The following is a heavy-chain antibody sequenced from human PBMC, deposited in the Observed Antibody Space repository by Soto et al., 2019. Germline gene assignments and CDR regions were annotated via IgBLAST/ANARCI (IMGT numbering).Heavy chain of an antibody. J-gene: IGHJ4*02. CDR1: GFTFSSYS. D-gene: IGHD6-19*01. V-gene: IGHV3-23*01. CDR3: AKERSSGWSFDY. Sequence: GGSLRLSCAASGFTFSSYSMNWVRQAPGKGLEWVSGISGSGDSTYYADSVKGRFTVSRDNSKNTLYLQMNSLRSEDTAVFYCAKERSSGWSFDYWGQGTLVTVSS. CDR2: ISGSGDST.